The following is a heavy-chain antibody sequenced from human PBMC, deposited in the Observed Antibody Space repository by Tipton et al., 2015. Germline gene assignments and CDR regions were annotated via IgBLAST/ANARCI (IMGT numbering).Heavy chain of an antibody. V-gene: IGHV4-59*08. CDR1: GGSISSYY. J-gene: IGHJ4*02. Sequence: TLSLTCTVSGGSISSYYWSWIRQPPGKGLEWIGFIYYSGNTKYNPSLKSRVTMSVDTSKNQFSLQVTSVNPTDTAVYYCARVSHYGDIDSWGQGTLVTVSS. CDR2: IYYSGNT. CDR3: ARVSHYGDIDS. D-gene: IGHD4-17*01.